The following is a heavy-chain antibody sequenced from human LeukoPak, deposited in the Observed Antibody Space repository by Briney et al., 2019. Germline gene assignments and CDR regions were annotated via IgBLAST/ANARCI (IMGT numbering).Heavy chain of an antibody. CDR1: GFTFSSSA. CDR3: ARDRSSWYLFDY. V-gene: IGHV1-58*01. D-gene: IGHD6-13*01. CDR2: IVVGSGNT. Sequence: SVKVSCKASGFTFSSSAVQWVRQARGQRLEWIGWIVVGSGNTNYAQKFQGRVTMTRDTSTSTVYMELSSLRSEDTAVYYCARDRSSWYLFDYWGQGTLVTVSS. J-gene: IGHJ4*02.